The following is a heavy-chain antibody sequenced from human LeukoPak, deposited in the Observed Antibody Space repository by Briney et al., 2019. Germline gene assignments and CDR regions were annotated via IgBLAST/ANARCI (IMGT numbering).Heavy chain of an antibody. CDR2: IIPIFGTA. CDR3: ARGETKYHLCSSTSCYNGFYYSYYMDV. V-gene: IGHV1-69*13. Sequence: EASVKVSCKASGGTFSSYAISWVRQAPGQGLEWMGGIIPIFGTANYAQKFQGRVTITADESTSTAYMELSSLRSEDTAVYYCARGETKYHLCSSTSCYNGFYYSYYMDVWGKGTTVTVSS. CDR1: GGTFSSYA. J-gene: IGHJ6*03. D-gene: IGHD2-2*02.